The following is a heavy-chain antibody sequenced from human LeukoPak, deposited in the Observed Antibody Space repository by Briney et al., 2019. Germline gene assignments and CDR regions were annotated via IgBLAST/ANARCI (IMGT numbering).Heavy chain of an antibody. D-gene: IGHD6-19*01. CDR2: VSYDGSNK. CDR3: AKGIAVAELYYFDC. CDR1: GFTFSNYG. V-gene: IGHV3-30*18. J-gene: IGHJ4*02. Sequence: PGGSLRLSCAASGFTFSNYGVHWVRQAPGKGLEWVAVVSYDGSNKYYADSVKGRFTISRDNSKNTLYLQMNSLRAEDTAVYYCAKGIAVAELYYFDCWGQGTLVTVSS.